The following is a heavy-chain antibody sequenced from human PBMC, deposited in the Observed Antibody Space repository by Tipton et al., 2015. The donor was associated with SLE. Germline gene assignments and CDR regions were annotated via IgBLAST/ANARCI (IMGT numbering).Heavy chain of an antibody. Sequence: GSLRLSCTVSGVSISSRDYWSWVRQPPGEGLEWIGDISHSGNTTYNPSLRRRVTISVDKSKNQFSLRLNSLTDADTAMYFCARGKSSRFCDGGVYFDHWGQGSLVTVSS. J-gene: IGHJ4*02. CDR2: ISHSGNT. V-gene: IGHV4-4*01. D-gene: IGHD6-13*01. CDR1: GVSISSRDY. CDR3: ARGKSSRFCDGGVYFDH.